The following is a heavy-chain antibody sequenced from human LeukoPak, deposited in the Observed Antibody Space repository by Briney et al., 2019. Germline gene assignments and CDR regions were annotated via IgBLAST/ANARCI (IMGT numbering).Heavy chain of an antibody. D-gene: IGHD2-2*02. CDR3: TTPPLGYCSSTSCYIGWYFDL. CDR1: GFTFSNAW. Sequence: PGGSLRLSCAASGFTFSNAWMSWVRQAPGKGLEWVGRIKSKTDGGTTDYAAPVKGRFTISRDDSKNTLYLQMNSLKTEDTAVYYCTTPPLGYCSSTSCYIGWYFDLWGRGTLVTVSS. CDR2: IKSKTDGGTT. J-gene: IGHJ2*01. V-gene: IGHV3-15*01.